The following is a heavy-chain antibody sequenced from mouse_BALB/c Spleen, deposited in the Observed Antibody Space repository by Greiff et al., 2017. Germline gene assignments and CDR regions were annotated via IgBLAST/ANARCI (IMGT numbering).Heavy chain of an antibody. Sequence: EVQLQQSGPGLVTPSQSLSLTCTVTGYSFTSDYAWYWIRQFPGNKLEWMGYISYSGSTSYNPSLTSRTSITRDTSKNQFFLQLNSVTTEDTATYYGARHYGSSSWLAYWGQGTLVTVSA. CDR3: ARHYGSSSWLAY. J-gene: IGHJ3*01. CDR1: GYSFTSDYA. V-gene: IGHV3-2*02. CDR2: ISYSGST. D-gene: IGHD1-1*01.